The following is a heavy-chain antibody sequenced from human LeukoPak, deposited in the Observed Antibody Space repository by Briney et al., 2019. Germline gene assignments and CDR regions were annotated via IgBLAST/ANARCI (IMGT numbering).Heavy chain of an antibody. D-gene: IGHD3-10*01. CDR1: GYTFTSYD. V-gene: IGHV1-8*01. Sequence: ASVTVSCKASGYTFTSYDINWVRQATGQGLEWMGWMNPNSGNTGYAQKFQGRVTMTRNTSISTAYMELSSLRSEDTAVYYCAREVEGSGSFTHNWFDPWGQGTLVTVSS. CDR2: MNPNSGNT. CDR3: AREVEGSGSFTHNWFDP. J-gene: IGHJ5*02.